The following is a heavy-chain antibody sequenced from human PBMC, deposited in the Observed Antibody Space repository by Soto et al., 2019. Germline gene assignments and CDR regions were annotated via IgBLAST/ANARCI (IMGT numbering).Heavy chain of an antibody. CDR1: GDSISRTFFY. CDR2: IYYSGRT. CDR3: ARHGVPIQLEPHFDP. D-gene: IGHD1-1*01. Sequence: QLQLQESGPGLVKPSETLSLICNLSGDSISRTFFYWGWIRQPPGKGLEWIGSIYYSGRTYYNPSLKSRVTISVDPSNNQFSLRLSSVTAADTALYYCARHGVPIQLEPHFDPWGQGTLVTVSS. J-gene: IGHJ5*02. V-gene: IGHV4-39*01.